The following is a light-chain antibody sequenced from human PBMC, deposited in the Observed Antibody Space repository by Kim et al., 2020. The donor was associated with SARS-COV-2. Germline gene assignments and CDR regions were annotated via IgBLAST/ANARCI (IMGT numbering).Light chain of an antibody. Sequence: DIQMTQSPSSLSASVGDRVTITCRASQDIRNDLGWYQQNPGRAPKRLIYGASSLQSGVPSRFSGSGSGTEFTLTISSLQPEDFATYFCLQHNTYPPTFGQGTRLEIK. CDR1: QDIRND. J-gene: IGKJ5*01. CDR2: GAS. CDR3: LQHNTYPPT. V-gene: IGKV1-17*01.